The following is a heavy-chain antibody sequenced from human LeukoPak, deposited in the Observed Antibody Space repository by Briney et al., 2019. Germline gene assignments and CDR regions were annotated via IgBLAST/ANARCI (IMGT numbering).Heavy chain of an antibody. CDR1: GGTFSSYA. D-gene: IGHD3-22*01. Sequence: SVKVSCKASGGTFSSYAISWVRQAPGQGLEWMGGIIPTFGTANYAQKFQGRVTITTDESTSTAYMELSSLRSEDTAVYYCARVTPDYYDSSGYYLGYFDYWGQGTLVTVSS. V-gene: IGHV1-69*05. J-gene: IGHJ4*02. CDR3: ARVTPDYYDSSGYYLGYFDY. CDR2: IIPTFGTA.